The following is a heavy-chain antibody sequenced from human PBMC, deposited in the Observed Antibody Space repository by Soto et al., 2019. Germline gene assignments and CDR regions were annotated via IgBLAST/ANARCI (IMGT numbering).Heavy chain of an antibody. Sequence: SQTLSLTCAISGDSVSSDITSWNWIRQSPSRGLEWLGRTYYRSKWFHDYAASVKSRITINPDTSKNQFSLELNSMTPEDTAVYYCARGNALDVWGQGTAVTVPS. CDR2: TYYRSKWFH. V-gene: IGHV6-1*01. J-gene: IGHJ3*01. CDR1: GDSVSSDITS. CDR3: ARGNALDV. D-gene: IGHD3-10*01.